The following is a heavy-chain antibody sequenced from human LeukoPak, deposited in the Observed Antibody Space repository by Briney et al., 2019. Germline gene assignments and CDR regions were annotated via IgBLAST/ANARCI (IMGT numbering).Heavy chain of an antibody. J-gene: IGHJ5*01. Sequence: SETLSLTCTVYGGSFSGDYWSWIRQPPGKGLEWIGEINHSGSTNYNPSLKSRVTISVDTSKNQFSLKLSSVTAADTAVYYCAGQANGSGSYYNDSWGQGTLVTVSS. D-gene: IGHD3-10*01. V-gene: IGHV4-34*01. CDR2: INHSGST. CDR3: AGQANGSGSYYNDS. CDR1: GGSFSGDY.